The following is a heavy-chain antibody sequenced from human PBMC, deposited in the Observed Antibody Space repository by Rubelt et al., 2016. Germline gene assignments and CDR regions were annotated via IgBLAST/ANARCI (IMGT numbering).Heavy chain of an antibody. Sequence: SGGGVVQPGRSLRLSCAASGFTFSSYGMHWVRQAPGKGLEWVAVIWYDGSNKYYADSVKGRFTISRDNSKNTLYLQMNSLRAEDTAVYYCARDGRGYCSSTSCYNNATVHYYGMDVWGQGTTVTVSS. V-gene: IGHV3-33*01. D-gene: IGHD2-2*01. CDR3: ARDGRGYCSSTSCYNNATVHYYGMDV. CDR1: GFTFSSYG. J-gene: IGHJ6*02. CDR2: IWYDGSNK.